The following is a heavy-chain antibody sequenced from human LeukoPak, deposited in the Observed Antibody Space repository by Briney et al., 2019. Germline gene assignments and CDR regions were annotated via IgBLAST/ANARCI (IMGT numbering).Heavy chain of an antibody. D-gene: IGHD1-26*01. CDR1: GFTFSDYY. CDR3: AKAPWELRGYFDY. V-gene: IGHV3-11*01. J-gene: IGHJ4*02. Sequence: KTGGSLRLSGAASGFTFSDYYMSWVRQAPGKGLEWVSYISSSGSTIYYADSVKGRFTISRDNAKNSLYLQMNSLRAEDTALYYCAKAPWELRGYFDYWGQGTLVTVSS. CDR2: ISSSGSTI.